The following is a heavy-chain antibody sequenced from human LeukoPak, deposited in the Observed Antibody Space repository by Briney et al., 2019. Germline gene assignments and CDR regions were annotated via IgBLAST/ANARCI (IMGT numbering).Heavy chain of an antibody. D-gene: IGHD3-3*01. J-gene: IGHJ4*02. CDR3: AKHLDFWSGYPFDY. CDR2: ISGSRGST. V-gene: IGHV3-23*01. CDR1: GFTFSSYA. Sequence: PGGSLRLSCTASGFTFSSYAMSWVRQAPGKGLEWVSDISGSRGSTDFADSVKGRFTISRDNAKNTLYLQMSSLRAEDTAAYYCAKHLDFWSGYPFDYWGQGTLVTVSS.